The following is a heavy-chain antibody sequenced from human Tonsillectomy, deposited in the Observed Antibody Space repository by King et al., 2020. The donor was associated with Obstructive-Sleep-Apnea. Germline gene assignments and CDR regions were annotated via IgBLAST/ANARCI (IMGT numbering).Heavy chain of an antibody. Sequence: VQLVESGGGVVQPGGSLRLSCAASAFTFSSYGMYWVRQAPGKGLEWVAFIRFDGGNKHYADSVKGRFTISRDNSKNTLYLQMNSLRAEDTVVYYCAKDLWVYQGRSSSAIDYWGQGTLVTVSS. CDR1: AFTFSSYG. CDR2: IRFDGGNK. V-gene: IGHV3-30*02. D-gene: IGHD6-13*01. CDR3: AKDLWVYQGRSSSAIDY. J-gene: IGHJ4*02.